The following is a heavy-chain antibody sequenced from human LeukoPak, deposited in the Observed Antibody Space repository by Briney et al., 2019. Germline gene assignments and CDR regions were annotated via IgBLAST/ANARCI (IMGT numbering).Heavy chain of an antibody. CDR1: GFTFSSYW. CDR2: IKQDGSEE. V-gene: IGHV3-7*01. Sequence: GGSLRLSCAASGFTFSSYWMSWVRQAPGKGLEWVANIKQDGSEEYYVGSVKGRFTISRDNVKNSLYLQMNSLRAEDTAVYYCARDSSGYYSGMDVWGQGTTVTVS. J-gene: IGHJ6*02. CDR3: ARDSSGYYSGMDV. D-gene: IGHD3-3*01.